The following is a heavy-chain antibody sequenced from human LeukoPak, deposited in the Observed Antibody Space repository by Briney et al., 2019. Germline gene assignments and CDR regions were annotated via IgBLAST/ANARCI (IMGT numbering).Heavy chain of an antibody. D-gene: IGHD3-10*01. V-gene: IGHV4-59*01. J-gene: IGHJ5*02. CDR2: SYYSGST. Sequence: SETLSLTCTVSGGSISSYYWSWIRQPPGKGLEWIGHSYYSGSTNYNPSLKSRVTISVDTSTNQFSLKLSSVTATDTAVYYCARADVRGYYGSGSYSDNWFDPWGQGTLVTVSS. CDR1: GGSISSYY. CDR3: ARADVRGYYGSGSYSDNWFDP.